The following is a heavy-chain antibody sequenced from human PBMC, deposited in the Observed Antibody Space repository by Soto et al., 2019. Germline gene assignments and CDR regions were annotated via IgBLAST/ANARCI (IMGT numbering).Heavy chain of an antibody. CDR1: GGYISSYY. CDR3: ARSQFGAAAGLFDS. D-gene: IGHD6-13*01. V-gene: IGHV4-59*08. J-gene: IGHJ4*02. CDR2: IYNRGST. Sequence: PSETLSLTCSVSGGYISSYYWSWIRQPPGKGLEWIGYIYNRGSTNYNPSLKSRVTISVDTSKNQFSLKLISVTAADTAVYYCARSQFGAAAGLFDSWGQGTLVTVSS.